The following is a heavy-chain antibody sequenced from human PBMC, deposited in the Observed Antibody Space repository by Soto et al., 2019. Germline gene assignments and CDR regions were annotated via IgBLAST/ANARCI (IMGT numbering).Heavy chain of an antibody. D-gene: IGHD3-3*01. V-gene: IGHV1-3*01. CDR3: AKESFSRNGIYDSFDV. J-gene: IGHJ3*01. CDR1: GYTFTSYA. CDR2: INAGNGNT. Sequence: ASVKVSCKASGYTFTSYAMHWVRQAPGQRLEWMGWINAGNGNTKYSQKFQGRVTMTRDTSASTAYMELSRLRSDDTAVYYCAKESFSRNGIYDSFDVWGQVTMVTVSS.